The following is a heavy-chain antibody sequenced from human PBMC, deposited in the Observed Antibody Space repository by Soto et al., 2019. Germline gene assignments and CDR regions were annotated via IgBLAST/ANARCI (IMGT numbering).Heavy chain of an antibody. J-gene: IGHJ4*02. V-gene: IGHV3-23*01. Sequence: EVQLLESGGDFKQPGGSLRLSCEGSGFNFSNYALNWVRQAPGKRLEWVSVISGNSGTTYYAASVKGWFTISRDNSKKTLYLQMNSLRADDTAVYYCAKGRAITVFGVITPFDSWGQGTLVTVSS. D-gene: IGHD3-3*01. CDR3: AKGRAITVFGVITPFDS. CDR2: ISGNSGTT. CDR1: GFNFSNYA.